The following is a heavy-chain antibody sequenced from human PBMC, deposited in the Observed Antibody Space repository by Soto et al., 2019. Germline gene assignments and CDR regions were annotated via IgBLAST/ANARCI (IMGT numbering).Heavy chain of an antibody. D-gene: IGHD2-15*01. J-gene: IGHJ4*02. CDR3: ARRGGGSTSYYFDY. Sequence: QLQLQESGPGLVRPSEILSLTCAVSGGSISSNTFYWTWIRQPPGEGLEWIGAIHYTGRTYYRPSLKSRITVSVDTTKNQFSLRLSSVTATDTAVYYCARRGGGSTSYYFDYWGQGALVTVSS. CDR2: IHYTGRT. V-gene: IGHV4-39*01. CDR1: GGSISSNTFY.